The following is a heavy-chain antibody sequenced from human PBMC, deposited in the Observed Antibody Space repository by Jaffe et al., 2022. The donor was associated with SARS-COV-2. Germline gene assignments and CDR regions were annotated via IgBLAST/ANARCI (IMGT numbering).Heavy chain of an antibody. CDR1: GGSISSGGYY. CDR3: AVTQQLPPYYYGMDV. CDR2: IYYSGST. Sequence: QVQLQESGPGLVKPSQTLSLTCTVSGGSISSGGYYWSWIRQHPGKGLEWIGYIYYSGSTYYNPSLKSRVTISVDTSKNQFSLKLSSVTAADTAVYYCAVTQQLPPYYYGMDVWGQGTTVTVSS. V-gene: IGHV4-31*03. D-gene: IGHD6-13*01. J-gene: IGHJ6*02.